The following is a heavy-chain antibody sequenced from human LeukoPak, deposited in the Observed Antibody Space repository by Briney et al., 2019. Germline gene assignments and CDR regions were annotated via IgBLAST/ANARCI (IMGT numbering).Heavy chain of an antibody. D-gene: IGHD3-10*01. CDR3: ARVGPYGSGAPPAP. J-gene: IGHJ5*02. CDR2: ISACNGNT. CDR1: GYTFTSYG. V-gene: IGHV1-18*01. Sequence: GASVEVSCKASGYTFTSYGISWVRQAPGQGLEWMGWISACNGNTNYAQKLQGRVTMTTDTSTSTAYMELRSLRSDDTAVYYCARVGPYGSGAPPAPWGQGTLVTVSS.